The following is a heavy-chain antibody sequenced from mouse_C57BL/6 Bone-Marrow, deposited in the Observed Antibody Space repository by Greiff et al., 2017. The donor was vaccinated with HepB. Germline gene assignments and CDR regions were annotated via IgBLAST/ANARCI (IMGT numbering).Heavy chain of an antibody. CDR2: ISDGGSYT. Sequence: DVLLLESGGGLVKPGGSLKLSCAASGFTFSSYAMSWVRQTPEKRLEWVATISDGGSYTYYPENFKGRSTISRDNATNNLYLQMSHLKSEDTAMYYWARGGPTIVTTWYFDVWGTGTTVTVSS. V-gene: IGHV5-4*01. CDR3: ARGGPTIVTTWYFDV. CDR1: GFTFSSYA. D-gene: IGHD2-5*01. J-gene: IGHJ1*03.